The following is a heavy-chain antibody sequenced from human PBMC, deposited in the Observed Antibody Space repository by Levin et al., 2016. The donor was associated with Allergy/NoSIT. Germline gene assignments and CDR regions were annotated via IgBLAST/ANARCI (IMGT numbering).Heavy chain of an antibody. CDR2: INPNSGGT. D-gene: IGHD3-10*01. V-gene: IGHV1-2*02. CDR3: ARDHRGSGRRGPPEYFQH. J-gene: IGHJ1*01. Sequence: WVRQAPGQGLEWMGWINPNSGGTNYAQKFQGRVTMTRDTSISTAYMELSRLRSDDTAVYYCARDHRGSGRRGPPEYFQHWGQGTLVTVSS.